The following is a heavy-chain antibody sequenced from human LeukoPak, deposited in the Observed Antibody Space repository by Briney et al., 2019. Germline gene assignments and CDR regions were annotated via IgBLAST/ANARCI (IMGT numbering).Heavy chain of an antibody. CDR3: AKLAAISGSDYPDD. Sequence: PSETLSLTCTVSGVSISSYYWSWIRQPPGKGLEWIGYIFYSGNTIYNPSLRSRVTISADTSKNHFSLRLRSVTAADTAVYYCAKLAAISGSDYPDDWGQGTLVTVSS. V-gene: IGHV4-59*08. CDR1: GVSISSYY. D-gene: IGHD1-26*01. J-gene: IGHJ4*02. CDR2: IFYSGNT.